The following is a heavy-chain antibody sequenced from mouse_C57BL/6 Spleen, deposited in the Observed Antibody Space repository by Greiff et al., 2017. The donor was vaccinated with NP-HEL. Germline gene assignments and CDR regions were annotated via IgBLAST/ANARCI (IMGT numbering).Heavy chain of an antibody. CDR3: ASSNELSRDYFDY. V-gene: IGHV1-72*01. CDR1: GYTFTSYW. D-gene: IGHD1-3*01. CDR2: IDPNSGGT. J-gene: IGHJ2*01. Sequence: QVQLKQPGAELVKPGASVKLSCKASGYTFTSYWMHWVKQRPGRGLEWIGRIDPNSGGTKYNEKFKSKATLTVDKPSSTAYMQLISLTSDDSAVYYCASSNELSRDYFDYWGQGTTLTVSS.